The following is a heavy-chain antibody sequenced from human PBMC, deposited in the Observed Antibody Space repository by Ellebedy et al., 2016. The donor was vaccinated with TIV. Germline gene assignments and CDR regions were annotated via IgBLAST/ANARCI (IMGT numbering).Heavy chain of an antibody. CDR1: GGSFSAYY. Sequence: MPSETLSLTCAVYGGSFSAYYRTWIRQPPGKGLDWIGEINHSGSTNYSPSLKSRVTISVDTSKNQFSRHLRSVTAADTAVYYCARTPYDLLTGYYSSYFDSWGQGTLVPGSS. D-gene: IGHD3-9*01. CDR2: INHSGST. J-gene: IGHJ4*02. CDR3: ARTPYDLLTGYYSSYFDS. V-gene: IGHV4-34*01.